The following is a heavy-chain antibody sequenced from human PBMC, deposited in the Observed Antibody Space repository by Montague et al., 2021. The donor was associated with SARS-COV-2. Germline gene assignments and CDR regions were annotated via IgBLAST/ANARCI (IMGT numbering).Heavy chain of an antibody. CDR3: ARNRGWGSRGAGYIDL. J-gene: IGHJ2*01. V-gene: IGHV4-31*03. Sequence: TLSLTCTVSGGSISGDNYYWTWIRQHPGKGLEWIAYIYYTGSTYYNPSLQSRLRTSLDTSKNQFSLTLTSVTPADTAIYYGARNRGWGSRGAGYIDLWGRGTLVTVSS. CDR1: GGSISGDNYY. CDR2: IYYTGST. D-gene: IGHD7-27*01.